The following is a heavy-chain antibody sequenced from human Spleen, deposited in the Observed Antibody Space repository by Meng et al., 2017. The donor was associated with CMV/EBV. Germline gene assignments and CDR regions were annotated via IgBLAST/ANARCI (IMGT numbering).Heavy chain of an antibody. V-gene: IGHV4-39*07. CDR2: IDYYGTT. Sequence: SETLSLTCTVSGGSISTTYYYWGWIRQPPGGGPEWLGIIDYYGTTYYNPSLKSRVTISLDTSKNQFSLKVNSVTAADTAIYYCATSLFEVRFPPLAGSWGQGTLVTVSS. D-gene: IGHD3-10*02. CDR1: GGSISTTYYY. CDR3: ATSLFEVRFPPLAGS. J-gene: IGHJ5*02.